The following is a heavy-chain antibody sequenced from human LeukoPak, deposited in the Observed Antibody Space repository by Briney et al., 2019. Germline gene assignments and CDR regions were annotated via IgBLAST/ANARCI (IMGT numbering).Heavy chain of an antibody. CDR1: GFTFSSYA. V-gene: IGHV3-23*01. D-gene: IGHD3-22*01. CDR2: ISGSGGST. Sequence: PGGSLRLSCAASGFTFSSYAMSWVRQAPGKGLEWVSAISGSGGSTYYADSVKGRFTISRDNSKNTLYLQMNSLRAEDTAVYYCATGGRDYDSSGSMDVWGKGTTVTVSS. J-gene: IGHJ6*03. CDR3: ATGGRDYDSSGSMDV.